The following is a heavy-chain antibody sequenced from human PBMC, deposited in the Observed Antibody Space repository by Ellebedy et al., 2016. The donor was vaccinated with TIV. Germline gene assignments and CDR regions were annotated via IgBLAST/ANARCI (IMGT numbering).Heavy chain of an antibody. J-gene: IGHJ4*02. D-gene: IGHD5-18*01. CDR3: ARSGRNVDTAMGY. CDR2: ISWNSGSI. V-gene: IGHV3-9*01. Sequence: GGSLRLXXAASGFTFDDYAMHWVRQAPGKGLEWVSGISWNSGSIGYADSVKGRFTISRDNAKNSLYLQMNSLRAEDTALYYCARSGRNVDTAMGYWGQGTLVTVSS. CDR1: GFTFDDYA.